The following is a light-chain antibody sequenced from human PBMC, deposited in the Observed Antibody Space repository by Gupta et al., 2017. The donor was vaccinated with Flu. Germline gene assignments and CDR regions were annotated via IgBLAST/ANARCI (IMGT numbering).Light chain of an antibody. CDR2: DDF. J-gene: IGLJ3*02. Sequence: SYVLTQPPSVSVAPGQTARLTCGGNNIASKSGHWYQQKPGQAPVVVVYDDFERPSGVPERFSGSNSGNTATLTISRVEGGDEADYYCQVRDNSDPWVFGGGTKLTVL. CDR1: NIASKS. V-gene: IGLV3-21*02. CDR3: QVRDNSDPWV.